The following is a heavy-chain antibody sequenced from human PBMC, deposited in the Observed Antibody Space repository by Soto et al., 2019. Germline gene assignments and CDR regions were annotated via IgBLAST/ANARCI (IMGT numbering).Heavy chain of an antibody. Sequence: APVKVSCKASGYTFSHYGIGWVRQAPGQGLEWMGWISAYNGNRHFAEGLRGRITMTTNTTTSTADMELRSLSSDDTAVYYCARGGQECSNSGCGYIYDGMDVWGQGTTVTVSS. CDR2: ISAYNGNR. V-gene: IGHV1-18*01. D-gene: IGHD1-26*01. CDR3: ARGGQECSNSGCGYIYDGMDV. CDR1: GYTFSHYG. J-gene: IGHJ6*02.